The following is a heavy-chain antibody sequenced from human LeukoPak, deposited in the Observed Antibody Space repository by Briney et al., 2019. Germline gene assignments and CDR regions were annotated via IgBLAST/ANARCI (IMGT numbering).Heavy chain of an antibody. J-gene: IGHJ4*02. Sequence: GGSLRLSCAASGFTFEDYGMSWFRQAPGKGLDWVSGINWNGGSTGYADSVKGRFTISRDNTKNSLYLQMNSLRAEDTALYHCARDGGGGSGYSDYWGQGTLVTVSS. CDR3: ARDGGGGSGYSDY. CDR2: INWNGGST. V-gene: IGHV3-20*01. CDR1: GFTFEDYG. D-gene: IGHD3-22*01.